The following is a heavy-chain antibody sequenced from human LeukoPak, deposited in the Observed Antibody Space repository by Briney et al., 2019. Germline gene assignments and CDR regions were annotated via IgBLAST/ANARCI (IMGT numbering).Heavy chain of an antibody. Sequence: PSETLSLTCTVSGGSISSGGYYWSWIRQHPGKGLEWIGYIYYSGSTYYNPSLKSRVTISVDTSKNQFSLKLSSVTAADTAVYYCARAPYNWNHFGFYYYCGMDVWGQGTTVTVSS. D-gene: IGHD1-14*01. CDR3: ARAPYNWNHFGFYYYCGMDV. CDR1: GGSISSGGYY. CDR2: IYYSGST. J-gene: IGHJ6*02. V-gene: IGHV4-31*03.